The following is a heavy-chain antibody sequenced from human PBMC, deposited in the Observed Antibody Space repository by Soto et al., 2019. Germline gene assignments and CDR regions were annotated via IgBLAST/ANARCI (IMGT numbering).Heavy chain of an antibody. J-gene: IGHJ3*02. V-gene: IGHV4-59*01. CDR2: IYYSGST. CDR3: ARATPAYSSGWSADAFDI. Sequence: QVQLQESGPGLVKPSETLSLTCTVSGGSISSYYWSWIRQPPGKGLEWIGYIYYSGSTNYNPSLKSRVTISVDTSKIEFSLKLSSVTAADTAVYYCARATPAYSSGWSADAFDIWGQGTMVTVSS. CDR1: GGSISSYY. D-gene: IGHD6-19*01.